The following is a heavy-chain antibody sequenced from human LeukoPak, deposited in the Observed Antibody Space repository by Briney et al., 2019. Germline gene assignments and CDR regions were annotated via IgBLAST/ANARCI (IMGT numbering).Heavy chain of an antibody. CDR2: IYYSGST. J-gene: IGHJ4*02. CDR3: ARGQWELLAAGYYFDY. D-gene: IGHD1-26*01. CDR1: GGSSSSYY. Sequence: SETLSLTCTVSGGSSSSYYWSWIRQPPGRGLEWIGYIYYSGSTNYNPSLKSRVTISVDTSKNQFSLKLSSVTAADTAVYYCARGQWELLAAGYYFDYWGQGTLVTVSS. V-gene: IGHV4-59*01.